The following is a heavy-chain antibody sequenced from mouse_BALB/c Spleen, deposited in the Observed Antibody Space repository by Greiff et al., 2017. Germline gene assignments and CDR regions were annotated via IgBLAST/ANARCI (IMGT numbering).Heavy chain of an antibody. Sequence: QVQLQQSAAELARPGASVKMSCKASGYTFTSYTMHWVKQRPGQGLEWIGYINPSSGYTESNQKFKDKTTLTADKSSSTAYMQLSGLTSEDSAVYYCARGPVYYGSSYYMDYWGQGTTLTVSS. CDR3: ARGPVYYGSSYYMDY. CDR1: GYTFTSYT. J-gene: IGHJ4*01. V-gene: IGHV1-4*02. D-gene: IGHD1-1*01. CDR2: INPSSGYT.